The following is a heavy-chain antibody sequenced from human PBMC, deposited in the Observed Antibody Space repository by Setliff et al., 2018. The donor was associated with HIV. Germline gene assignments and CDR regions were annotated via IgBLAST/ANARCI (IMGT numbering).Heavy chain of an antibody. V-gene: IGHV4-4*08. J-gene: IGHJ4*02. Sequence: SETLSLTCTVSGGSFNGYYWSWIRQSPRTRLEWIGYVSSIGNTNYNPSLKSRVTISVDTSKNQFSLQLNSVTAADTAVYFCARTRAPYFFDFWGQGAQVTVSS. D-gene: IGHD1-26*01. CDR2: VSSIGNT. CDR3: ARTRAPYFFDF. CDR1: GGSFNGYY.